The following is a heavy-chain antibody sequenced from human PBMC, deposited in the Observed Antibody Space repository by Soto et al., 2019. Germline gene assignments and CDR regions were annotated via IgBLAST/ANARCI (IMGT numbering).Heavy chain of an antibody. V-gene: IGHV1-69*13. Sequence: GASVKVSCKASGGTFSSYATSWVRQAPGQGLEWMGGIIPIFGTANYAQKFQGRVTITADESTSTAYMELSSLRSEDTAVYYCARDPFSVVVITPYYYYGMDVWGQGTTVTVSS. D-gene: IGHD3-22*01. CDR1: GGTFSSYA. CDR2: IIPIFGTA. CDR3: ARDPFSVVVITPYYYYGMDV. J-gene: IGHJ6*02.